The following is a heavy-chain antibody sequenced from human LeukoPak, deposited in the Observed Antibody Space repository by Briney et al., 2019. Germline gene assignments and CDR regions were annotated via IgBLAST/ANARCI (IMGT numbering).Heavy chain of an antibody. V-gene: IGHV3-48*03. CDR3: ARAFDY. CDR1: GFTFSSYE. CDR2: ISSGGNTV. Sequence: GGSLRLSCAASGFTFSSYEMNWVRQAPGKGLEWVSYISSGGNTVRYADSVKGRFIMSRDNAENSLYLQLNSLRAEDTAVYYCARAFDYWGQGTLVTVSS. J-gene: IGHJ4*02.